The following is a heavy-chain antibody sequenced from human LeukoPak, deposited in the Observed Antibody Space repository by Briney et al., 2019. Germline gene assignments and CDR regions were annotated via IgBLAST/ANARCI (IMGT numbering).Heavy chain of an antibody. CDR3: ASQWTLNYFDY. V-gene: IGHV3-48*03. Sequence: GGSLRLSCAASGFTFSSYEMNWVRQAPGKGLEWVSYISSSGSTIYYADSVKGRFTISRDNAKNSLYLQMNSLRAEDTAVYYCASQWTLNYFDYWGQGTLVTVSS. D-gene: IGHD6-19*01. CDR2: ISSSGSTI. J-gene: IGHJ4*02. CDR1: GFTFSSYE.